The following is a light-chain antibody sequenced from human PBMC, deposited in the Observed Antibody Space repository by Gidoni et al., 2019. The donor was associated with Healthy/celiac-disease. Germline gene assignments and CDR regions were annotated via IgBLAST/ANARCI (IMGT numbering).Light chain of an antibody. V-gene: IGKV3-20*01. CDR1: QSVSSSY. CDR3: QQYGSSHMYT. Sequence: DIVLTQSPGTLSLSPGERATLSCRASQSVSSSYLAWYQQKPGQAPRLLIYGASSRATGIPDRFSGSGSGTDFTLTLSRLEPEDFAVYYCQQYGSSHMYTFXQXTKLEIK. J-gene: IGKJ2*01. CDR2: GAS.